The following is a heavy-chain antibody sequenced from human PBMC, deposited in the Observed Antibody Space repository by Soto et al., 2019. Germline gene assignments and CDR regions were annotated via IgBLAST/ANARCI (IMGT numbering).Heavy chain of an antibody. CDR1: GGSISSYY. CDR3: ARADSYGHHYYYYGMDV. CDR2: IYYSGST. V-gene: IGHV4-59*01. J-gene: IGHJ6*02. D-gene: IGHD5-18*01. Sequence: KTSETLSLTCTVSGGSISSYYWSWIRQPPGKGLEWIGYIYYSGSTNYNPSLKSRVTISVDTSKNQFSLKLSSVTAADTAVYYCARADSYGHHYYYYGMDVWAKGPRSPSP.